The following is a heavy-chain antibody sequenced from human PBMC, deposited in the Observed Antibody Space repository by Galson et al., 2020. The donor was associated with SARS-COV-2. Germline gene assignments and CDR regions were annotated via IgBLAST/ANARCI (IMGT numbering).Heavy chain of an antibody. D-gene: IGHD2-2*01. CDR1: GGTFSSYA. CDR2: IIPILGIA. V-gene: IGHV1-69*10. J-gene: IGHJ5*02. Sequence: SVKVSCKASGGTFSSYAISWVRQAPGQGLEWMGGIIPILGIANYAQKFQGRVTITADKSTSTAYMELSSLRSEDTAVYYCARTQEVPAATDRFDPWGQGTLVTVSS. CDR3: ARTQEVPAATDRFDP.